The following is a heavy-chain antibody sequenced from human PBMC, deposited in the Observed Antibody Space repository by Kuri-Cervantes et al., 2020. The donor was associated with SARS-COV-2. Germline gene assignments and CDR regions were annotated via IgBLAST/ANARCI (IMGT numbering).Heavy chain of an antibody. CDR3: ARSIIAVAGFGGRDY. V-gene: IGHV3-53*01. CDR1: GGSFSGYY. J-gene: IGHJ4*02. CDR2: IYSGGST. D-gene: IGHD6-19*01. Sequence: GGSLRLSCAVYGGSFSGYYMSWVRQAPGKGLEWVSVIYSGGSTYYADSVKGRFTISRDNSKNTLYLQMNSLRAEDTAVYYCARSIIAVAGFGGRDYWGQGTLVTVSS.